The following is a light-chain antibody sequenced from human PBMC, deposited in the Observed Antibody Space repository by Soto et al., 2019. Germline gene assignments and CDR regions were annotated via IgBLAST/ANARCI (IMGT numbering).Light chain of an antibody. J-gene: IGKJ1*01. Sequence: ENVLTQSPFTLSCSPLERSTLSCRASQSISVYLAWYQQKPGQAPRLLIYDGSNRATGIPARFSGSGSGTDFTLTISSLEAEDFAVYYCQQRNNWPWTFGQGTKVDIK. V-gene: IGKV3-11*01. CDR2: DGS. CDR3: QQRNNWPWT. CDR1: QSISVY.